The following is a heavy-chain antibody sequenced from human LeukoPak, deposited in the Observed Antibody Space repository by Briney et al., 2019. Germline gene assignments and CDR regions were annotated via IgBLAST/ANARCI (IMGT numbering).Heavy chain of an antibody. V-gene: IGHV3-30*02. D-gene: IGHD6-13*01. CDR1: GFTFSSYG. CDR3: AKLHGSSWGGNLDY. Sequence: GGSLRLSCAASGFTFSSYGMHWVRQAPGKGLEWVAFIRYDGSNKYYADSVKGRFTISRDNSKNTLYLQMNSLRAEDTAVYYCAKLHGSSWGGNLDYWGQGTLVTVSS. CDR2: IRYDGSNK. J-gene: IGHJ4*02.